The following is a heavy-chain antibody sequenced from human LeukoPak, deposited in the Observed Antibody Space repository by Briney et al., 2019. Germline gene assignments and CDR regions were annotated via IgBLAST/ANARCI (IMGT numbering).Heavy chain of an antibody. CDR3: AKTLRDLEWLTGELDV. V-gene: IGHV3-23*01. CDR1: GFTFSGYA. D-gene: IGHD3-3*01. Sequence: PAGGSLRLSCAASGFTFSGYAMSWVRQAPGKGLEWVSTISDNGGRTYYADSVKGRFTISRDNSKSTLYLQMNSLRAEDTAVYHCAKTLRDLEWLTGELDVWGQGTAVTVSS. J-gene: IGHJ6*02. CDR2: ISDNGGRT.